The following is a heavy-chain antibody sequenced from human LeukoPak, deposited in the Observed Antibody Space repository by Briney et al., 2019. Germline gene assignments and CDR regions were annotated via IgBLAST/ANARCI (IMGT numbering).Heavy chain of an antibody. J-gene: IGHJ4*02. CDR1: GFIFSSYW. CDR3: ASGEFDYYHSLFF. V-gene: IGHV3-74*01. Sequence: GGSLTLSCAASGFIFSSYWRHWVRQAPGKGLVWVSRINSDGSSTSYVDSVKGRFTISRDNAKKTLYLQMNSLRVEDTAVYYCASGEFDYYHSLFFGGQGTLVTVSS. CDR2: INSDGSST. D-gene: IGHD3-22*01.